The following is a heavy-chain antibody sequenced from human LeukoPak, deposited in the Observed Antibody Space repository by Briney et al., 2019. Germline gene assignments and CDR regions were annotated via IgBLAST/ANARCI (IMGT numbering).Heavy chain of an antibody. CDR2: INWNGGST. D-gene: IGHD5-12*01. J-gene: IGHJ4*02. CDR1: GFTFSSYW. Sequence: PGGSLRLSCEASGFTFSSYWMAWVRQAPGKGLEWVSGINWNGGSTGYADSVKGRFTISRDNAKNSLYLQMNSLRAEDTALYYCARERGGEGSGLLIDYWGQGTLVTVPS. CDR3: ARERGGEGSGLLIDY. V-gene: IGHV3-20*04.